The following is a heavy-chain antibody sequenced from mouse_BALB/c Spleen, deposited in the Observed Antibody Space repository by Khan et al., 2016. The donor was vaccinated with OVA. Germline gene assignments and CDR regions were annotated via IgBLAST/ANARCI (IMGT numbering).Heavy chain of an antibody. Sequence: EVQLQESGPGLVKPSQSLSLTCTVTGYSITSDYAWNWIRQFPGNKLEWMRYISYSGNTKYNPSLKSRISVTRDTSKNQFFLHLNSVTTEDTATYYCARMYGGDFDYWGQGTPLTVSS. J-gene: IGHJ2*01. V-gene: IGHV3-2*02. CDR1: GYSITSDYA. CDR3: ARMYGGDFDY. D-gene: IGHD2-10*02. CDR2: ISYSGNT.